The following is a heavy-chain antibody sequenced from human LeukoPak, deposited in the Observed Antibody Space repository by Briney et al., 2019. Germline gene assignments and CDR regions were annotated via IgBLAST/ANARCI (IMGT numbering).Heavy chain of an antibody. CDR3: ANLLAVAGNDY. V-gene: IGHV3-21*01. CDR1: GFTFSSYS. D-gene: IGHD6-19*01. CDR2: ISSSSYI. Sequence: PGGSLRLSCAASGFTFSSYSMNWVRQAPGKGLEWVSSISSSSYIYYADSVKGRFTISRDNAKNSLYLQMNSLRAEDTAVYYCANLLAVAGNDYWGQGTLVTVSS. J-gene: IGHJ4*02.